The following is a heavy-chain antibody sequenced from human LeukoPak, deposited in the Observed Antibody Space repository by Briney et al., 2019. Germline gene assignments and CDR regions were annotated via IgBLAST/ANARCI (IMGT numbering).Heavy chain of an antibody. V-gene: IGHV3-53*01. CDR3: AREWQQLVNWFDP. CDR2: IYSGGST. Sequence: GGSLRLSCAASGFTVSSNYMSWVRQAPGKGLEWVSVIYSGGSTYYADSVKGRFTISRDNSKNTLYLQMNSLRAEDTAVYYCAREWQQLVNWFDPWGQGTLVTVSS. D-gene: IGHD6-13*01. J-gene: IGHJ5*02. CDR1: GFTVSSNY.